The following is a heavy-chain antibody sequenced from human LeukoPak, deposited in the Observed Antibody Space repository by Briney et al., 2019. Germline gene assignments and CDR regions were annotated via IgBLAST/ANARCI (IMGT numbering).Heavy chain of an antibody. CDR1: GFTFSSYG. CDR3: AKDPHIVVVTAPEY. Sequence: PGGSLRLSCAASGFTFSSYGMHWVRQAPGKGLEWVAVISYDGSNKYYADSVKGRFTISRDNSKNTLYLQMSSLRAEDTAVYYCAKDPHIVVVTAPEYWGQGTLVTVSS. J-gene: IGHJ4*02. CDR2: ISYDGSNK. D-gene: IGHD2-21*02. V-gene: IGHV3-30*18.